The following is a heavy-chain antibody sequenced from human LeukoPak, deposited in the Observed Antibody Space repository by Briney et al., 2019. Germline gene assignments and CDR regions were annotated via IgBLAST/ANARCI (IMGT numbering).Heavy chain of an antibody. J-gene: IGHJ6*03. CDR1: GGSFSGFY. Sequence: SETLSLTCAVYGGSFSGFYWSWIRQPPGKGLEWLGEINHSGSTNYNPSLKSRVTISVDTSKNQFSLKLSSVTAADTAVYYCARVRRYYYMDVWGKGTTVTVSS. V-gene: IGHV4-34*01. CDR3: ARVRRYYYMDV. CDR2: INHSGST.